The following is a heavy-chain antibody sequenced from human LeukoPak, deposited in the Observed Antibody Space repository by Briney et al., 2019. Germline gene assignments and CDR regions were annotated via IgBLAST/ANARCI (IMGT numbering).Heavy chain of an antibody. CDR2: ISSSSSYI. Sequence: GGSLRLSCAASGFTFSSYSMNWVRQAPGKGLEWVPSISSSSSYIYYADSVKGRFTISRDNAKNSLYLQMNSLRAEDTAVYYCARDSVPLEPILTGYYFYYGMDVWGKGTTVTVSS. J-gene: IGHJ6*04. V-gene: IGHV3-21*01. CDR1: GFTFSSYS. D-gene: IGHD3-9*01. CDR3: ARDSVPLEPILTGYYFYYGMDV.